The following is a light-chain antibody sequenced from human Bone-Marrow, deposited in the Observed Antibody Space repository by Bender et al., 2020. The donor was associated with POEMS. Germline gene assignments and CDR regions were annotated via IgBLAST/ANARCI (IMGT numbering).Light chain of an antibody. CDR3: AAWDDSVNGRV. Sequence: QSVLTQPPSVSAAPRQRVTISCSGSGSNIGNNYVSWYQQLPGKAPKLLIYFDDLLPSGVSDRFSGSKSGTSASLAISGLQPEDEAAYYCAAWDDSVNGRVFGGGTKLTVL. CDR2: FDD. J-gene: IGLJ3*02. CDR1: GSNIGNNY. V-gene: IGLV1-36*01.